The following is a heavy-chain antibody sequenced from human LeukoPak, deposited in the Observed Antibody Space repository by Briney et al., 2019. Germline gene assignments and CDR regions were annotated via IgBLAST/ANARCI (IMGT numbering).Heavy chain of an antibody. Sequence: ASVTVSCKASGYTFTSYGISWVRQAPGQGLEWMGWINPNSGGTNYAQKFQGRVTMTRDTSISTAYMELSRLRSDDTAVYYCAREYGDPVMGYYYYMDVWGKGTTVTVSS. CDR1: GYTFTSYG. J-gene: IGHJ6*03. D-gene: IGHD4-17*01. V-gene: IGHV1-2*02. CDR3: AREYGDPVMGYYYYMDV. CDR2: INPNSGGT.